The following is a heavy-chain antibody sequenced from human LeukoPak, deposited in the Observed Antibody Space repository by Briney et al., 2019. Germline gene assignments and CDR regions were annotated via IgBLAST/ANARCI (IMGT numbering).Heavy chain of an antibody. CDR2: INHSGST. CDR3: ARDERIVGATSPFHY. V-gene: IGHV4-34*01. D-gene: IGHD1-26*01. CDR1: GGSFSGYY. Sequence: SETLSLTCAVYGGSFSGYYWSWIRQPPGKGLEWIGEINHSGSTNYNPSLKSRVTISVDTSKNQFSLKLSSVTAADTAVYYCARDERIVGATSPFHYWGQGTLVTVSS. J-gene: IGHJ4*02.